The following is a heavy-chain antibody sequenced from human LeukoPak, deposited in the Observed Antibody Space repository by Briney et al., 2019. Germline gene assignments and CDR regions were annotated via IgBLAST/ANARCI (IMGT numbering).Heavy chain of an antibody. D-gene: IGHD6-13*01. CDR2: IYHSGST. V-gene: IGHV4-30-2*01. CDR3: ARDRVGSSLVFDY. Sequence: PSQTLSLTCTVSGGSISSGDYYWSWIRQPPGKGLEWIGYIYHSGSTYYNPSLKSRVTISVDRSKNQFSLKLSSVTAADTAVYYCARDRVGSSLVFDYWGQGTLVTVSS. J-gene: IGHJ4*02. CDR1: GGSISSGDYY.